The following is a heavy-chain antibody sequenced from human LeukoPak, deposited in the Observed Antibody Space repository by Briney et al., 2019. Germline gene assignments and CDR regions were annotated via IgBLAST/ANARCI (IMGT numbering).Heavy chain of an antibody. CDR1: GFTFSSYA. Sequence: PGGSLRLSCAASGFTFSSYAMSWVRQAPGKGLEWVSAISGSGGSTYYADSVKGRFTISRDNSKNTLYLQMNSLRAEDAAVYYCAKDQGQWLVRSAFDIWGQGTMVTVSS. D-gene: IGHD6-19*01. CDR3: AKDQGQWLVRSAFDI. J-gene: IGHJ3*02. V-gene: IGHV3-23*01. CDR2: ISGSGGST.